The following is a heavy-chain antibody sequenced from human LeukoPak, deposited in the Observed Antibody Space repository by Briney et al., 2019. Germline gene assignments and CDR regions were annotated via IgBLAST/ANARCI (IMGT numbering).Heavy chain of an antibody. Sequence: SETLSLTCTVSGGSISSTSYYWGWIRQPPGKGLEWIGYIYYSGSTNYNPSLKSRVTISVDTSKNQFSLKLSSVTAADTAVYYCARDHGWFDPWGQGTLVTVSS. V-gene: IGHV4-61*01. CDR3: ARDHGWFDP. CDR2: IYYSGST. CDR1: GGSISSTSYY. J-gene: IGHJ5*02.